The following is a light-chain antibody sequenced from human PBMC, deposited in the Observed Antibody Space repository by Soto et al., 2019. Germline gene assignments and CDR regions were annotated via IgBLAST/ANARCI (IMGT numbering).Light chain of an antibody. J-gene: IGKJ4*01. V-gene: IGKV3-11*01. Sequence: EIVWTQSPATLSLSPGERATLSCRASQSVSSYLAWYQQKPGQAPRLLIYDASNRATGIPARFSGSGSGTDFTLTISSLEPEDFAVYYCQQRSNWPPVTFGGGTKVDIK. CDR1: QSVSSY. CDR3: QQRSNWPPVT. CDR2: DAS.